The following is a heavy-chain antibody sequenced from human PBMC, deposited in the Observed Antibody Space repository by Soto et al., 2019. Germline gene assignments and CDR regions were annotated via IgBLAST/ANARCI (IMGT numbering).Heavy chain of an antibody. Sequence: EVQLLESGGGLVQPGGSLRLSCAASGFTFSSYAMCWVRQAPGKGLEWASSIIVSGDRTFYADSVKGRFTISRDNSRNTMHLQVNSLRAEDTVVYYSAKDVDSITRTKPLVYWGQGTLVTVSS. CDR1: GFTFSSYA. D-gene: IGHD2-2*01. CDR2: IIVSGDRT. V-gene: IGHV3-23*01. CDR3: AKDVDSITRTKPLVY. J-gene: IGHJ4*02.